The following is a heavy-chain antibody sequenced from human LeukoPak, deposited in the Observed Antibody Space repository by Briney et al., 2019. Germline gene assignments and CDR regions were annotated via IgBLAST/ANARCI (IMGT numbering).Heavy chain of an antibody. CDR3: ARDQRRTTVTFLYNYYYGLDV. J-gene: IGHJ6*02. CDR1: GFTFDDYG. Sequence: GGSLRLSCAASGFTFDDYGMSWVRQAPGKGLEWVSGINWNGGSTGYADSVKGRFTISRDNAENSLYLQMNSLSAEDTAVYYCARDQRRTTVTFLYNYYYGLDVWGQGTTVTVSS. D-gene: IGHD4-17*01. CDR2: INWNGGST. V-gene: IGHV3-20*04.